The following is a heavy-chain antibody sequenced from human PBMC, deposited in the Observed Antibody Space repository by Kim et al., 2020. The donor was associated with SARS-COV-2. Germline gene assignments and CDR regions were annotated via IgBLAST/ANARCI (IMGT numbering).Heavy chain of an antibody. J-gene: IGHJ4*02. D-gene: IGHD3-9*01. Sequence: KGRLTISRDNSKNTLYVQMNRLRPEDTAVYYCARDLGYYDILTGYLQMGYWGQGTLVTVSS. V-gene: IGHV3-30*01. CDR3: ARDLGYYDILTGYLQMGY.